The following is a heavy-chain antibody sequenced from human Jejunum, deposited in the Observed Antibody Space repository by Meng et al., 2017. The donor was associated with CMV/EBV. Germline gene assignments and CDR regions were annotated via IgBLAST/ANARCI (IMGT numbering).Heavy chain of an antibody. CDR1: GGSISTYY. Sequence: VSGGSISTYYWTWIRQPPGKGLEWIGYIYYSGNTNYNPSLQSRVTTSLDTSKNQFSLKLTSVSAADTAVYYCARANSGFGGNLDYWGQGTLVTVSS. J-gene: IGHJ4*02. CDR2: IYYSGNT. D-gene: IGHD4-23*01. CDR3: ARANSGFGGNLDY. V-gene: IGHV4-59*01.